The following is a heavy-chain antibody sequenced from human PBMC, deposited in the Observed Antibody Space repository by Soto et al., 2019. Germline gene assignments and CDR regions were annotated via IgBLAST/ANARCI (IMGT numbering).Heavy chain of an antibody. CDR3: AKDRGHCSGNSCLLLAY. CDR2: ISYDGSNE. CDR1: GFAFRSYG. Sequence: QVQLVESGGGVVQPGRSLRLSCAASGFAFRSYGMHWVRQAPGKGLEWVAGISYDGSNEYYADSVQGRFTICRDNSKNTLYLQVNSLRKEDTAVYYCAKDRGHCSGNSCLLLAYWGQGTLVTVSS. V-gene: IGHV3-30*18. J-gene: IGHJ4*02. D-gene: IGHD2-15*01.